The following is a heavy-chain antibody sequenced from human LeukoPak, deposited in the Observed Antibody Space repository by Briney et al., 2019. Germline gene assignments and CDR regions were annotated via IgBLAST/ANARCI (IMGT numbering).Heavy chain of an antibody. CDR3: ARNPYQLLRVGTWFDP. CDR2: IIPILGIA. CDR1: GGTFSSYT. D-gene: IGHD2-2*01. J-gene: IGHJ5*02. V-gene: IGHV1-69*02. Sequence: SVKVSCKASGGTFSSYTISWVRQAPGQGLEWMGRIIPILGIANYAQKFQGRGTITADKSTSTAYMELSSLRSEDTAVYYCARNPYQLLRVGTWFDPWGQGTLVTVSS.